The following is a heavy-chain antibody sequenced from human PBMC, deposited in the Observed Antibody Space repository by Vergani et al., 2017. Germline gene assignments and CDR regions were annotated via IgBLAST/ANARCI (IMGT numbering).Heavy chain of an antibody. V-gene: IGHV5-51*01. CDR2: IYPGDSDT. D-gene: IGHD6-6*01. CDR1: GYSFTSYW. J-gene: IGHJ1*01. Sequence: EVQLVQSGAEVKKPGESLKISCKGSGYSFTSYWIGWVRQMPGKGLEWMGIIYPGDSDTRYSPSFQGQFTISADKSIITAYLQWSSLKASDTAMYYCARSDSSSAVDGYFQHWGQGTLVTVSS. CDR3: ARSDSSSAVDGYFQH.